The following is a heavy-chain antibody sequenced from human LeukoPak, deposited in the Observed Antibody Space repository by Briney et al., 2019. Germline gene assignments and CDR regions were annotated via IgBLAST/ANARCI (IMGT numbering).Heavy chain of an antibody. V-gene: IGHV3-9*01. CDR3: AKGHTYGLGESYLDF. CDR1: GYTFDDYA. CDR2: ISWNSGSI. J-gene: IGHJ4*02. Sequence: GRSLRLSCGASGYTFDDYAMHWVRQAPGKGLEWVSAISWNSGSIGYADSVKGRFTICRDNGKNSLYLQMNSLRTEDTALYYCAKGHTYGLGESYLDFWGQGTLVSVSS. D-gene: IGHD5-18*01.